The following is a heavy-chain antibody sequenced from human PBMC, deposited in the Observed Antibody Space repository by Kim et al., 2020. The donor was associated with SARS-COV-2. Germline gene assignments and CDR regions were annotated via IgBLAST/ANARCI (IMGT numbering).Heavy chain of an antibody. CDR2: IYSGGTT. D-gene: IGHD3-16*01. V-gene: IGHV3-53*01. CDR1: DFTVTTNY. J-gene: IGHJ6*01. Sequence: GGSLRLSCAASDFTVTTNYMSCVRQAPGKGLEWVSVIYSGGTTYYADSVKVRFTISRDNSKKTMYIQMDSLRAEDTGVYYCARDMSHLYGLDVWVQGTAVSVSS. CDR3: ARDMSHLYGLDV.